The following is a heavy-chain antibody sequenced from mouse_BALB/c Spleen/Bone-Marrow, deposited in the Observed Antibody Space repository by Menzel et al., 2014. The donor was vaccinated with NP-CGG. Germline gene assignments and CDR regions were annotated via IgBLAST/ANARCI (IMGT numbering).Heavy chain of an antibody. J-gene: IGHJ1*01. CDR2: IRLKSNDYAT. CDR3: TRPGYGIRYWYFDV. Sequence: EVQRVESGGGLVQPGGSMKLSCVASGFTFSNYWMNWVRQSPEEGLEWVAEIRLKSNDYATHYAESVKGRFTISRDDSKSSVYLQMNNLRAEDTGIYYCTRPGYGIRYWYFDVWGAGTTVTVSS. D-gene: IGHD1-1*01. V-gene: IGHV6-6*02. CDR1: GFTFSNYW.